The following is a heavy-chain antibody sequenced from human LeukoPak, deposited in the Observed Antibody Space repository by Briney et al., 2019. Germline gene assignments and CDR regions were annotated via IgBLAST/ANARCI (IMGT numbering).Heavy chain of an antibody. J-gene: IGHJ6*03. D-gene: IGHD4-17*01. CDR2: IYTSGST. CDR3: ARLMTTVTKYYYYYYYMDV. Sequence: SETLSLTCTVSGGSISSGTYYWSWIRQPAGKGLEWIGRIYTSGSTNYNPSLKTRVTISLDTSKNQFSLKLSSVTAADTAVYYCARLMTTVTKYYYYYYYMDVWGKGTTVTVSS. V-gene: IGHV4-61*02. CDR1: GGSISSGTYY.